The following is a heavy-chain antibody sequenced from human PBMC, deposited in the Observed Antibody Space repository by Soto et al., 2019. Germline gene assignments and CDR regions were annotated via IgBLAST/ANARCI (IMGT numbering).Heavy chain of an antibody. D-gene: IGHD5-18*01. CDR2: IYYSGST. Sequence: SETLSLTCTVSGGSISGYYWSWIRQPPGKGLEWIGYIYYSGSTNYNPSLKSRVTISVDTSKNQFSLKLSSVTAADTAVYYCARVGYSYGANWFDPWGQGTLVTVSS. V-gene: IGHV4-59*01. CDR1: GGSISGYY. CDR3: ARVGYSYGANWFDP. J-gene: IGHJ5*02.